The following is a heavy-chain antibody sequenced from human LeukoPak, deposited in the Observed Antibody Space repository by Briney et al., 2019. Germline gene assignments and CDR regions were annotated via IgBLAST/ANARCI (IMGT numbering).Heavy chain of an antibody. CDR3: AKDSSYSYIDY. CDR2: ISGRGGST. J-gene: IGHJ4*02. CDR1: GFTFSSYA. V-gene: IGHV3-23*01. Sequence: PGGYLRLSCAASGFTFSSYAMSWVRQAPGKGLEWVSAISGRGGSTYYADSVKGRFTISRDNSKNTLYLQMNSLRTEDTAVYYCAKDSSYSYIDYWGQGTLVTVSS. D-gene: IGHD5-18*01.